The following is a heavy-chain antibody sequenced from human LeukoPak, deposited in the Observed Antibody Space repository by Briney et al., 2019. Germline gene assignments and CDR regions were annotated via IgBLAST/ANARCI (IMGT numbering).Heavy chain of an antibody. J-gene: IGHJ4*02. CDR3: ARDAGYSYGRKSHFDY. CDR2: INPSGGST. Sequence: GASVKVSCKASGYTFTSYYMHWVRQAPGQGLEWMGIINPSGGSTSYAQKFQGRVTVTRDTSTSTVYMELSSLRSEDTAVYYCARDAGYSYGRKSHFDYWGQGTLVTVSS. D-gene: IGHD5-18*01. V-gene: IGHV1-46*01. CDR1: GYTFTSYY.